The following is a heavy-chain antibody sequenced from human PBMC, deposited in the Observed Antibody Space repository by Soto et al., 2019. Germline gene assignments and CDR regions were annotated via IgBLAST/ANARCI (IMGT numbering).Heavy chain of an antibody. CDR3: ARVRSCLSSSCPYYGMDV. CDR1: GGDFKNFI. V-gene: IGHV1-69*01. J-gene: IGHJ6*01. Sequence: VQMVQSGAEVRKHGSSVKVSCKASGGDFKNFIIAWVRQAPGHGLEWMGGVIPIFGTPNFVQKFQGRVTITADEATSTTYMWLRSLGSENTAIDVCARVRSCLSSSCPYYGMDVWGQGTTVIASS. CDR2: VIPIFGTP. D-gene: IGHD2-2*01.